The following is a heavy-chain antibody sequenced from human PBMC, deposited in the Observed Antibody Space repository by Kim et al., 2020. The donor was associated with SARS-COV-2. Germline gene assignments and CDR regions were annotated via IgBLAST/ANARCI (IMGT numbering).Heavy chain of an antibody. J-gene: IGHJ4*02. V-gene: IGHV4-39*01. D-gene: IGHD6-13*01. Sequence: SETLSLTCTVSGGSISSSTYYWAWFRQPPGKGLEWIGSIYYSGSTYYNRYLKRRVAISIDTSKNQFSLRLSSVTAAETAVFYCARQEGATAGTSHFDYWGQGGLVTVS. CDR3: ARQEGATAGTSHFDY. CDR1: GGSISSSTYY. CDR2: IYYSGST.